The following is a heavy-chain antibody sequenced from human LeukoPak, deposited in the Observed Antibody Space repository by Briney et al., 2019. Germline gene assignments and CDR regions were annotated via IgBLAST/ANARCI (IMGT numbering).Heavy chain of an antibody. CDR3: ARDAPAWYFDY. CDR2: IIPILGIA. CDR1: GGTFSSYA. V-gene: IGHV1-69*04. Sequence: ASVKVSCKASGGTFSSYAISWVRQAPGRGLEWMGRIIPILGIANYAQKFQGRVTITADKSTSTAYMELSSLRSEDTAVYYCARDAPAWYFDYWGQGTLVTVSS. J-gene: IGHJ4*02.